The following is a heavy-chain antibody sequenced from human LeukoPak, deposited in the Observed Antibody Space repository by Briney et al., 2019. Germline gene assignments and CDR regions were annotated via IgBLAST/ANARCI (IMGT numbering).Heavy chain of an antibody. J-gene: IGHJ4*02. CDR2: VSGSGGST. V-gene: IGHV3-23*01. CDR1: VFTFSSYA. Sequence: GGSLRLSCAASVFTFSSYAMSWVRQAPGKGLEWGSAVSGSGGSTYYADSVKGRFTISRDTSKNTLYLQMNSLRAEDTAVYYCAKDAYYYGSGSYPYWGQGTLVTVSS. CDR3: AKDAYYYGSGSYPY. D-gene: IGHD3-10*01.